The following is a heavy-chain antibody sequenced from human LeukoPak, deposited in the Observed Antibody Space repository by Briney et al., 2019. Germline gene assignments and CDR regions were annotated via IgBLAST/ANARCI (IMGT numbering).Heavy chain of an antibody. D-gene: IGHD6-13*01. CDR1: GFTLGSYL. CDR2: ISDDGGAK. Sequence: GGSLRLSCAPSGFTLGSYLMSWVRQTPEKGLEWVADISDDGGAKYYLDSVKGRFTISRDNAENSLSLHMDSLGVEDTALYYCARDLGRPAAHTVGHFDFWGRGSLVTVSS. J-gene: IGHJ4*02. CDR3: ARDLGRPAAHTVGHFDF. V-gene: IGHV3-7*01.